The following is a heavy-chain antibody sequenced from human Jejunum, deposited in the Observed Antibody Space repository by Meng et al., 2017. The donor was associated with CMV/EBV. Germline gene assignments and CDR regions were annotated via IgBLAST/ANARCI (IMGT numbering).Heavy chain of an antibody. Sequence: LRLAWAAAGLTFNNAWMSWVRQGPGKGLEWVSSISSSSSFRHYADSVKGRFTISRDNAENSLYLQMNSLRDEDTAVYYCARVWGGPGWGQGTLVTVSS. CDR3: ARVWGGPG. CDR1: GLTFNNAW. J-gene: IGHJ4*02. CDR2: ISSSSSFR. D-gene: IGHD3-16*01. V-gene: IGHV3-21*06.